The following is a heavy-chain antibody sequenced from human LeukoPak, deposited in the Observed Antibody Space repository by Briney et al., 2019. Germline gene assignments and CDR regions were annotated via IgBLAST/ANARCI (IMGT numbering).Heavy chain of an antibody. J-gene: IGHJ4*02. CDR1: GFTFSTYG. D-gene: IGHD3-16*01. Sequence: PGGSLRLSCAASGFTFSTYGMHWVRQAPGKGLEWVAFIRYDVSNKYYADSVKGRFTISRDNSKNTLYLQMNSLRPEDTAVYYCAKRTGLAGNYFDYWGQGTLVTVSS. CDR3: AKRTGLAGNYFDY. CDR2: IRYDVSNK. V-gene: IGHV3-30*02.